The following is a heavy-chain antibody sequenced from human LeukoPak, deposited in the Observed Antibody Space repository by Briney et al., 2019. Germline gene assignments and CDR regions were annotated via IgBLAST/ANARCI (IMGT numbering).Heavy chain of an antibody. D-gene: IGHD4-17*01. CDR3: ARDGAEDGDVAFDF. CDR1: GFTFRNYW. Sequence: GGSLRLSCTASGFTFRNYWMHWVRQGPGKGLVWVSRINYDGSETMYADSVKGRFTTSRDNGKNTVYLQMSSLRAEDTAVYYCARDGAEDGDVAFDFWGQGTLVTVSS. CDR2: INYDGSET. J-gene: IGHJ4*02. V-gene: IGHV3-74*03.